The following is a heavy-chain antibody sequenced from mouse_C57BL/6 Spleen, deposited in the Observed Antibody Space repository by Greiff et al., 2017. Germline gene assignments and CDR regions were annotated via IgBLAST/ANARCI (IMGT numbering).Heavy chain of an antibody. CDR3: ERNAFDV. CDR1: GYTFTDYY. J-gene: IGHJ1*03. Sequence: EVQLQQSGPELVKPGASVKISCKVSGYTFTDYYMNWVKQSHGKSLEWIGDINPNNGGTSYNQKFKGKATLTVDKSSSTAYMEPHSLTSEDSAIYYCERNAFDVWGTGTTVTVSS. V-gene: IGHV1-26*01. CDR2: INPNNGGT.